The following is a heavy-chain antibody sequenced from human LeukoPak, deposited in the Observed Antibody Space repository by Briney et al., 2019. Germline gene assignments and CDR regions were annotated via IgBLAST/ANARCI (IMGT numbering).Heavy chain of an antibody. CDR1: GGSISSSSYY. V-gene: IGHV4-39*01. D-gene: IGHD2-15*01. Sequence: PSETLSLTCTVSGGSISSSSYYWGWIRQPPGKGLEWIGSIYYSGSTYYNPSLKGRVTISVDTSKNQFSLKLSSVTAADTAVYYCARPVVAATTETLYNWFDPWGQGTLVTVSS. J-gene: IGHJ5*02. CDR2: IYYSGST. CDR3: ARPVVAATTETLYNWFDP.